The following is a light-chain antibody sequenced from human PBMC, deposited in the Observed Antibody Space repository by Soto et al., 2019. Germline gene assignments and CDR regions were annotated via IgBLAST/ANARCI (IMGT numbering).Light chain of an antibody. CDR1: QTVSSN. J-gene: IGKJ1*01. Sequence: EMVMTQSPATLSVSPGERATLSCRASQTVSSNLAWYQHKPGQAPRLLIYGASTRATGVPARFSGSGSGTEFTLTISSLQSEDFAVYYCQQYNSWPPWTFGQGTKVDI. CDR2: GAS. CDR3: QQYNSWPPWT. V-gene: IGKV3-15*01.